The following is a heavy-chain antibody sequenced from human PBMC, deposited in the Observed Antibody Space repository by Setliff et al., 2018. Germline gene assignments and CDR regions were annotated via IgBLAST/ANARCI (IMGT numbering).Heavy chain of an antibody. CDR3: ARGGMAAAGRKGVFEY. CDR2: INPNSGGT. D-gene: IGHD6-13*01. Sequence: ASVKVSCKASGYTFTGYYMHWVRQAPGQGPEWMGWINPNSGGTNYAQKFQGRVTMTSDTSTSTVYMDVNSVRSDDTAIYYCARGGMAAAGRKGVFEYWGQGSQVTVS. CDR1: GYTFTGYY. V-gene: IGHV1-2*02. J-gene: IGHJ4*02.